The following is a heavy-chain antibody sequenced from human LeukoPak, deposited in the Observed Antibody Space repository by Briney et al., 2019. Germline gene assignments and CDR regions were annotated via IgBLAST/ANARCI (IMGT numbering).Heavy chain of an antibody. D-gene: IGHD3-3*01. V-gene: IGHV3-48*03. J-gene: IGHJ4*02. Sequence: PGGSLRLSCTGSQLIFSKYGLNWVRQSPGKGLEWISSITRSGSNIDYADSVRGRFTISRDNAKNSLFLHMNSLRVEDTAVYYCARLTIYDDTDYWGQGTLVTVSP. CDR3: ARLTIYDDTDY. CDR1: QLIFSKYG. CDR2: ITRSGSNI.